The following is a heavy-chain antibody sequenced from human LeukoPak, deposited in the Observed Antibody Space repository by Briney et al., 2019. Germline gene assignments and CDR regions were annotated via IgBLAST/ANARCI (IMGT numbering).Heavy chain of an antibody. D-gene: IGHD3-9*01. CDR3: ARERYYDILTGYLSPNYYYYGMDV. J-gene: IGHJ6*02. V-gene: IGHV1-2*04. CDR2: INPNSGGT. CDR1: GYTFTGYY. Sequence: ASVKVSCKASGYTFTGYYMHWVRQAPGQGLEWMGWINPNSGGTNYAQKFQGWVTMTRDTSISTAYMELSRLRSDDTAVYYCARERYYDILTGYLSPNYYYYGMDVRGQGTTVTVSS.